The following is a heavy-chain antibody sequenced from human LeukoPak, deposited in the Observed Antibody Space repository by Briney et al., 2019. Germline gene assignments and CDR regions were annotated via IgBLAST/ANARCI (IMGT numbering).Heavy chain of an antibody. CDR1: GYAFSSYY. J-gene: IGHJ4*02. V-gene: IGHV1-46*01. Sequence: ASVKVSCKASGYAFSSYYMHWVRQAPGQGLEWMGIINPTGGGTTYAQKFQGRLTMTRDTSTATIYMDLSSLRSEDTAVYFCARALDLGGNDFDYWGQGTLVTVSS. CDR2: INPTGGGT. D-gene: IGHD4-23*01. CDR3: ARALDLGGNDFDY.